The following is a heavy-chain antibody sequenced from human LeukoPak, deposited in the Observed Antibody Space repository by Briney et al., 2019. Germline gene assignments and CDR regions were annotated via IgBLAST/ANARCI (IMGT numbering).Heavy chain of an antibody. Sequence: GGSRRLSCAASGFTFSSYWMSWVRQAPGKGLEWVANIKQDGSEKYYVDSVKGRFTISRDNAKNSLYLQMNSLRAEDTAVYYCARVAVGEWLLYHDYWGQGTLVTVSS. J-gene: IGHJ4*02. V-gene: IGHV3-7*01. CDR3: ARVAVGEWLLYHDY. D-gene: IGHD3-3*01. CDR1: GFTFSSYW. CDR2: IKQDGSEK.